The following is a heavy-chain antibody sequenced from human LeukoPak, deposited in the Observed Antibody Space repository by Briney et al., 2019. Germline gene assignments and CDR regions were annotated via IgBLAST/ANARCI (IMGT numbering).Heavy chain of an antibody. V-gene: IGHV4-39*07. D-gene: IGHD3-10*01. CDR1: GGSISNYY. CDR3: AKSNGYGLVDI. Sequence: SETLSFTCTVSGGSISNYYWGWIRQPPGKGLEWIGNIFYSGSTYYSPSLRSRVTISLDTSRNQFSLKLNSVTAADTAVYYCAKSNGYGLVDIWGQGTMVTVSS. CDR2: IFYSGST. J-gene: IGHJ3*02.